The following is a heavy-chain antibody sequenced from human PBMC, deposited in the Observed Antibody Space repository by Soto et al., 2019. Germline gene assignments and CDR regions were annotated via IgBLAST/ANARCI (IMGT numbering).Heavy chain of an antibody. V-gene: IGHV1-69*01. Sequence: QVQLVQSGAEVKKPGSSVKVSCKASGGTFSSYAISWVRQAPGQGLEWMGGIIPIFGTANYAQKFQGRVTSTADESTSTAYMELSSLRSEDTAVYYCAGGGVVVPAAPINQNWFDPWGQGTLVTVSS. CDR1: GGTFSSYA. CDR2: IIPIFGTA. J-gene: IGHJ5*02. D-gene: IGHD2-2*01. CDR3: AGGGVVVPAAPINQNWFDP.